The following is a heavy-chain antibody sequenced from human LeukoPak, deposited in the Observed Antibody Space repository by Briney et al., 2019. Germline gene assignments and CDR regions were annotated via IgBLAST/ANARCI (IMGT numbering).Heavy chain of an antibody. J-gene: IGHJ4*02. CDR3: ARDYRFDY. Sequence: GGSLRLSCVASGFTFSRHWMSWVRQVPGRGLEWVANIKQDGSEKYYLDSVKGRFTISRDNDKNSLYLQMNSLRDEDTAVYYCARDYRFDYWGQGTLVTVSS. V-gene: IGHV3-7*01. CDR1: GFTFSRHW. D-gene: IGHD3-16*02. CDR2: IKQDGSEK.